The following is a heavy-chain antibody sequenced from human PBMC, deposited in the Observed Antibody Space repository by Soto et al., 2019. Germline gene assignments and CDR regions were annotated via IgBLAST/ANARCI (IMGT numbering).Heavy chain of an antibody. CDR1: GLTFADAW. CDR2: IKSESDGGTT. D-gene: IGHD3-22*01. Sequence: PGGSLRLSCVTSGLTFADAWMNWVRQAPGRGLEWVGRIKSESDGGTTDYAAPVKGRFTLSRDDSKNTLYLQMTSLKSEDTAVYYCSTDSYFTLTLVRFDYWGLGTLVTVSS. CDR3: STDSYFTLTLVRFDY. J-gene: IGHJ4*01. V-gene: IGHV3-15*07.